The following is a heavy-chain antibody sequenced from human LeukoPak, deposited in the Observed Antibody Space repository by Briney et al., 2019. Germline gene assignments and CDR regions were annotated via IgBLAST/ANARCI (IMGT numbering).Heavy chain of an antibody. Sequence: PGGSLRLSCAASGFTFSSYAMHWVRQAPGKGLEWVAVISYDGSNKYYADSVKGRFTISRDNSKNTLYLQMNSLRAEDTAGYYCARDLLDGSGILDYWGQGTLVTVSS. D-gene: IGHD3-10*01. V-gene: IGHV3-30*04. CDR2: ISYDGSNK. J-gene: IGHJ4*02. CDR1: GFTFSSYA. CDR3: ARDLLDGSGILDY.